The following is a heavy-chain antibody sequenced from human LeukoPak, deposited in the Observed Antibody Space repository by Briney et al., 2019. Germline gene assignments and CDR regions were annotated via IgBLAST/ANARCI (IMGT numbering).Heavy chain of an antibody. CDR1: GFTFSSYS. V-gene: IGHV3-48*04. D-gene: IGHD2-15*01. CDR2: ISSSGSTI. CDR3: ARDSRDNGMDV. J-gene: IGHJ6*02. Sequence: GGSLRLSCAASGFTFSSYSMNWVRQTPGKGLEWVSYISSSGSTIYYADSVKGRFTISRDNAKNSLYLQMNSLRAEDTAVYYCARDSRDNGMDVWGQGTTVTVSS.